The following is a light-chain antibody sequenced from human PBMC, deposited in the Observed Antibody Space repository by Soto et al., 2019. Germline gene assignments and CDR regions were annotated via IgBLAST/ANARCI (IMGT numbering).Light chain of an antibody. CDR1: QSINNF. CDR3: QQYINWPRT. CDR2: DVS. J-gene: IGKJ1*01. V-gene: IGKV1-5*01. Sequence: DVQMTQSPSTLSASVGDRVTITCRASQSINNFLAWYQQKPGKAPKFLIYDVSTLESGVPSRFSGSGSGTEFTLTISSLQSEDFAVYYCQQYINWPRTFGQGTKVDIK.